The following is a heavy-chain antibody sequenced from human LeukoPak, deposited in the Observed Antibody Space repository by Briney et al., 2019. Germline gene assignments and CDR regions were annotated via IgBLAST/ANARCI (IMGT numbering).Heavy chain of an antibody. CDR1: GGSISSYY. CDR3: ARDLYDFWSGYREAAFDI. CDR2: IYYSGST. V-gene: IGHV4-59*01. D-gene: IGHD3-3*01. Sequence: SETLSLTCTVSGGSISSYYWSWIRQPPGKGLEGIGYIYYSGSTNYNPSLKSRVTISVDTSKNQFSLKLSSVTAADTAVYYCARDLYDFWSGYREAAFDIWGQGTMVTVSS. J-gene: IGHJ3*02.